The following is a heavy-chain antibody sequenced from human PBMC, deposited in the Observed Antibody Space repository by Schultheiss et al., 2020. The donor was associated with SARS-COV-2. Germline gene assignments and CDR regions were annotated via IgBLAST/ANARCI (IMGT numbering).Heavy chain of an antibody. J-gene: IGHJ6*04. V-gene: IGHV4-34*01. CDR2: INHSGST. CDR1: GGSISSYY. Sequence: SETLSLTCTVSGGSISSYYWSWIRQPPGKGLEWIGEINHSGSTYYNPSLKSRVTISVDTSKNQFSLKLSSVTAADTAVYYCARDGIGSSAWGKGTTVTVSS. CDR3: ARDGIGSSA. D-gene: IGHD6-6*01.